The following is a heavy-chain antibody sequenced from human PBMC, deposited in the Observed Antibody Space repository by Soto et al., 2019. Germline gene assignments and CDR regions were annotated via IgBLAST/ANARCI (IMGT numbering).Heavy chain of an antibody. Sequence: QVHLVQSGAEVKKPGASVKVSCKASGYTFTSYGITWVRQAPGQGLEWMGWISAHNGNTDYAQKLQGRVIGTRDTSTSTAYMELRRLISDDTAVDYCARGRYGDYWGQGALVTVSS. CDR3: ARGRYGDY. V-gene: IGHV1-18*01. CDR1: GYTFTSYG. J-gene: IGHJ4*02. D-gene: IGHD1-1*01. CDR2: ISAHNGNT.